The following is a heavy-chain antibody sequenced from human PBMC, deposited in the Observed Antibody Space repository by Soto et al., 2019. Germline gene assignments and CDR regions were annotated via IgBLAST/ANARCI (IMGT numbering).Heavy chain of an antibody. CDR3: AKDAPDDSSSNWFDP. J-gene: IGHJ5*02. CDR2: ISYDGSNK. D-gene: IGHD6-6*01. V-gene: IGHV3-30*18. CDR1: GFTFSSYG. Sequence: GGSLRLSCAVSGFTFSSYGMHWVRQAPGKGLEWVAVISYDGSNKYYADSVKGRFTISRDNSKNTLYLQMNSLRAEDTAVYYCAKDAPDDSSSNWFDPWGQGTLVTVSS.